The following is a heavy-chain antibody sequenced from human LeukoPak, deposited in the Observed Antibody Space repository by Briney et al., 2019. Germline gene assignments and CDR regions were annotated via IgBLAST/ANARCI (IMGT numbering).Heavy chain of an antibody. J-gene: IGHJ4*02. V-gene: IGHV1-18*04. CDR1: GYTFTGYY. Sequence: ASVKVSCKASGYTFTGYYMHWVRQAPGQGLEWMGWISAYNGNTNYALKLQDRVSMTTDTSTSTAYMELRSLRSDDTAVYYCARQGYGGHSRGAADYWGQGTLVTVSS. D-gene: IGHD4-23*01. CDR2: ISAYNGNT. CDR3: ARQGYGGHSRGAADY.